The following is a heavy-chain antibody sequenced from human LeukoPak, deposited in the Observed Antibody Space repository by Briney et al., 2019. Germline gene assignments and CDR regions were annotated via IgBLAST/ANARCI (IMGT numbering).Heavy chain of an antibody. CDR3: ASPAPHYYDSSGPFVN. Sequence: SGTLSLTCAVSGGSISSSNWWSWVRQPPGKGLEWIGEIYHSGSTNYNPSLKSRVTISVDKSKNQFSLKLSSVTAADTAVYYCASPAPHYYDSSGPFVNWGQGTLVTVSS. D-gene: IGHD3-22*01. CDR2: IYHSGST. J-gene: IGHJ4*02. V-gene: IGHV4-4*02. CDR1: GGSISSSNW.